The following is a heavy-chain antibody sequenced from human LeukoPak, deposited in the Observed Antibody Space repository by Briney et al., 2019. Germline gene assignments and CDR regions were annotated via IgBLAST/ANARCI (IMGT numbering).Heavy chain of an antibody. CDR3: ASLTAYYSNYWGDFDY. J-gene: IGHJ4*02. Sequence: ASVKVSCKASGYTFTSYGISWVRQAPGQGLEWMGWISAYNGNTNYAQKLQGRVTMTTDTSTSTAYMELRSLRSDDTAVYYCASLTAYYSNYWGDFDYWGQGTLVTVSS. D-gene: IGHD2/OR15-2a*01. CDR2: ISAYNGNT. V-gene: IGHV1-18*01. CDR1: GYTFTSYG.